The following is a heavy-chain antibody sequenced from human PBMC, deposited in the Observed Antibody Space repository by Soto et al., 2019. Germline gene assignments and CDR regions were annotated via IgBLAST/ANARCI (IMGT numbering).Heavy chain of an antibody. CDR2: INSDGSST. CDR3: ARGDHSGSYYYYYGMDV. D-gene: IGHD1-26*01. CDR1: GFPFRSYG. V-gene: IGHV3-74*01. J-gene: IGHJ6*02. Sequence: GGSLRLSCTASGFPFRSYGMHWVRQAPGKGLVWVSRINSDGSSTSYADSVKGRFTISRDNAKNTLYLQMNSLRAEDTAVYYCARGDHSGSYYYYYGMDVWGQGTTVTVSS.